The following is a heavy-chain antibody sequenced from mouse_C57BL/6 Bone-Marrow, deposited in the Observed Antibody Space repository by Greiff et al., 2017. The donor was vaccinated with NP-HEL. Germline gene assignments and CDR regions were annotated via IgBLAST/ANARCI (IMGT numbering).Heavy chain of an antibody. J-gene: IGHJ4*01. CDR3: ALTAQATLYYYAMDY. D-gene: IGHD3-2*02. CDR2: IYPRDGST. Sequence: QVQLQQSDAELVKPGASVKISCKVSGYTFTDHTIHWMKQRPEQGLEWIGYIYPRDGSTKYNEKFKGKATLTADKSSSTAYMQLNSLTSEDSAVYFCALTAQATLYYYAMDYWGQGTSVTVSS. CDR1: GYTFTDHT. V-gene: IGHV1-78*01.